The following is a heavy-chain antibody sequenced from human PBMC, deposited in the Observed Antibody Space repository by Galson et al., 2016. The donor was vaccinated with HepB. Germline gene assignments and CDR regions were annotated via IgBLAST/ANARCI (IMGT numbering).Heavy chain of an antibody. Sequence: SLRLSCAASGFTLSKYHMHWVRQAPGKGLEWVTLSFHDEDYTYYPDSVKGRFTISRDNTKGTVYLHMNSLRDEDTAVYYYTREANDSFDSWCQGTMVSVSS. CDR2: SFHDEDYT. CDR3: TREANDSFDS. V-gene: IGHV3-30-3*01. CDR1: GFTLSKYH. J-gene: IGHJ3*02. D-gene: IGHD3-3*01.